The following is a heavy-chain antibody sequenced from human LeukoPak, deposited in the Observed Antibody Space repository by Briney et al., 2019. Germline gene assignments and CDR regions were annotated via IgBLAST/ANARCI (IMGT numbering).Heavy chain of an antibody. J-gene: IGHJ5*02. CDR3: ARGSITTRRWAWFDP. V-gene: IGHV4-30-2*01. Sequence: SETLSLTCAVSGGSISSGGYSWSWIRQPPGKGLEWIGYIYHSGSTYYNPSLKSRVTISVDRSKNQFSLKLSSVTAADTAVYYCARGSITTRRWAWFDPWGQGTLVTVSS. CDR1: GGSISSGGYS. CDR2: IYHSGST. D-gene: IGHD3-3*01.